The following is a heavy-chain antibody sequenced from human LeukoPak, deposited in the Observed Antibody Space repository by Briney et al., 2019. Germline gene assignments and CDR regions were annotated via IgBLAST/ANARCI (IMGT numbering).Heavy chain of an antibody. D-gene: IGHD3-22*01. Sequence: PGGSLRPSCEASGFTFSSYAMHWVRQAPGKGLGWVAVISYDGSNKYYADSVKGRFTISRDNSKNTLYLQMNSLRGEDTAVYYCARDPYDSSGYYQYYYYGMDVWGQGTTVTVSS. CDR3: ARDPYDSSGYYQYYYYGMDV. CDR1: GFTFSSYA. J-gene: IGHJ6*02. V-gene: IGHV3-30*04. CDR2: ISYDGSNK.